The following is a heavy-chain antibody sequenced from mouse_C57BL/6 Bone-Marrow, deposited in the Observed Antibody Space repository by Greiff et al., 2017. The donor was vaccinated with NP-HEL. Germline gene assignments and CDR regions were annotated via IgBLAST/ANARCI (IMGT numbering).Heavy chain of an antibody. J-gene: IGHJ2*01. CDR1: GFTFSNYW. V-gene: IGHV6-3*01. CDR3: TDMVKGY. D-gene: IGHD2-2*01. CDR2: IRLKSDNYAT. Sequence: EVMLVESGGGLVQPGGSMKLSCVASGFTFSNYWMNWVRQSPEKGLEWVAQIRLKSDNYATHYAESVKGRFTISRDDSKSSVYMQMNNLRAEDTGIYYCTDMVKGYWGQGTTLTVSS.